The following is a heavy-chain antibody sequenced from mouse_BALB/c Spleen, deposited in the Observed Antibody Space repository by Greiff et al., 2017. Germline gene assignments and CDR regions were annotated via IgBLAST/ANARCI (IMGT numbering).Heavy chain of an antibody. J-gene: IGHJ4*01. D-gene: IGHD1-2*01. V-gene: IGHV1S137*01. CDR3: ARSSITTAPYAMDY. Sequence: QVHVKQSGAELVRPGVSVKISCKGSGYTFTDYAMHWVKQSHAKSLEWIGVISTYYGDASYNQKFKGKATMTVDKSSSTAYMELARLTSEDSAIYYCARSSITTAPYAMDYWGQGTSVTVSS. CDR1: GYTFTDYA. CDR2: ISTYYGDA.